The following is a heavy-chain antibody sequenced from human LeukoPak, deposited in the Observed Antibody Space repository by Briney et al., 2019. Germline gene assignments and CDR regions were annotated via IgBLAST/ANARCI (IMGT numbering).Heavy chain of an antibody. CDR2: INPNSGGT. D-gene: IGHD6-19*01. CDR3: ARGYSSGRDSDMDV. V-gene: IGHV1-2*02. CDR1: EYTFTGYY. Sequence: GASVKVSCKASEYTFTGYYMHWVRQAPGQGLEWMGWINPNSGGTNYAQKFQGRVTVTRDTSISTAYMELSRLRSDDTAVYYCARGYSSGRDSDMDVWGQGTTVTVSS. J-gene: IGHJ6*02.